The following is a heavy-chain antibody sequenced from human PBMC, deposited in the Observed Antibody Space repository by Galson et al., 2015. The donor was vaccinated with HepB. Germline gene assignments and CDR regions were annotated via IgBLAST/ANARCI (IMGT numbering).Heavy chain of an antibody. Sequence: SLRLSCAASGFIFSEYYMNWIRLTPGKGLEWISYISTSSTYTNYADSVKGRFTISRDNARNAVYLQMNRLGVDGTAVYFCARKSFDSSNYYDYWGRGILVTVSS. CDR2: ISTSSTYT. V-gene: IGHV3-11*06. J-gene: IGHJ4*02. CDR1: GFIFSEYY. CDR3: ARKSFDSSNYYDY. D-gene: IGHD3-22*01.